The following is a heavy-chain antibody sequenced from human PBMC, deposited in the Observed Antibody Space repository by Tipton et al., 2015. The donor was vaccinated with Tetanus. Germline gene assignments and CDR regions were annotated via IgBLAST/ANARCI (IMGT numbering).Heavy chain of an antibody. V-gene: IGHV3-33*01. Sequence: SLRLSCAASGFTFSSYGMHWVRQAPGKGLEWVAVIWYDGSNKYYADSVKGRFTISRDNSKNTLYLQMNSLRAEDTAVYYCARDMPGGYSYGYLGRSSSWYQGPGPLPYYYYGMDVWGQGTTVTVSS. D-gene: IGHD5-18*01. J-gene: IGHJ6*02. CDR3: ARDMPGGYSYGYLGRSSSWYQGPGPLPYYYYGMDV. CDR2: IWYDGSNK. CDR1: GFTFSSYG.